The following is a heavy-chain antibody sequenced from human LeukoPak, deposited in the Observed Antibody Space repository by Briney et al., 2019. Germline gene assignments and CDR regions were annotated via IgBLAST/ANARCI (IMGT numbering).Heavy chain of an antibody. CDR2: IYPGDSDT. Sequence: GESLKIFFQGSGYSFTSYWIAWVRQMPGKGLEWMGIIYPGDSDTRYSPSFQGQVTISADKSISTAYLQWSSLKASDTAIYYCARHAVGASGDPIYDNCGQGTLVTVSS. J-gene: IGHJ4*02. D-gene: IGHD1-26*01. CDR3: ARHAVGASGDPIYDN. V-gene: IGHV5-51*01. CDR1: GYSFTSYW.